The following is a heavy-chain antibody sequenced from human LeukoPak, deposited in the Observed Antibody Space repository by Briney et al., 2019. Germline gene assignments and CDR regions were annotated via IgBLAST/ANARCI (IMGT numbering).Heavy chain of an antibody. J-gene: IGHJ4*02. CDR1: GGSISSYY. Sequence: SETLSLTCTVSGGSISSYYWSWIRQPSGKGLEWIGYIYYSGSTNYNPSLKSRVTISVDTSKNQFSLKLSSVTAADTAVYYCAREAEAKYSNYVDYWGQGTLSPSPQ. CDR2: IYYSGST. D-gene: IGHD4-11*01. CDR3: AREAEAKYSNYVDY. V-gene: IGHV4-59*01.